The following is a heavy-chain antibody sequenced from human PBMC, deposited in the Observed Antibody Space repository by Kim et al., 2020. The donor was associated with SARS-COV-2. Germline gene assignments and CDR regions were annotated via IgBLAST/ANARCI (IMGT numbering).Heavy chain of an antibody. D-gene: IGHD3-22*01. Sequence: GGSLRLSCAASGFTFSSYAMSWVRQAPGKGLEWVSAISGSGGSTYYADSVKGRFTISRDNSKNTLYLQMNSLRAEDTAVYYCAKDARYYYDSSGYYFNWYFDLWGRGTLVTVSS. J-gene: IGHJ2*01. CDR2: ISGSGGST. CDR1: GFTFSSYA. CDR3: AKDARYYYDSSGYYFNWYFDL. V-gene: IGHV3-23*01.